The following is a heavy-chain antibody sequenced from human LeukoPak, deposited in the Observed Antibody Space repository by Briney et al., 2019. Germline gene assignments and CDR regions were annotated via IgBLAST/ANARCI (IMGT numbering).Heavy chain of an antibody. D-gene: IGHD4-23*01. CDR1: GFTFSSFW. Sequence: GGSLRLSCEPSGFTFSSFWMSWVRQAPGKGLEWVANIKEDGSEKYYVESVKGRFTISRDDAKKSVHLQMNSLRAEDSAVYYCARDRFGGMDVWGKGTSVTVPS. CDR2: IKEDGSEK. V-gene: IGHV3-7*01. CDR3: ARDRFGGMDV. J-gene: IGHJ6*04.